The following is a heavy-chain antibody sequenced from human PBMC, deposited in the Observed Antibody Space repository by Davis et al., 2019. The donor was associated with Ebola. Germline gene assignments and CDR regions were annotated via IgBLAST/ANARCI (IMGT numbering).Heavy chain of an antibody. D-gene: IGHD4-23*01. J-gene: IGHJ4*02. V-gene: IGHV1-69*13. CDR1: GGTFRSYG. Sequence: SVKVSCKASGGTFRSYGISWVRQSPGQGLEWMGGIIPILGTANYAQKFQGRVTITADESTKTAYMELNSLRSEDTAVYYCARGYGGDPGSVCWGQGTLVTVSS. CDR2: IIPILGTA. CDR3: ARGYGGDPGSVC.